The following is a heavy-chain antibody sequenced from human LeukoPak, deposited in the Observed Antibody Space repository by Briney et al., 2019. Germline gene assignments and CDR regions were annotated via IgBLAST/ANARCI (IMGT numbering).Heavy chain of an antibody. CDR2: INTNTGNP. CDR3: ARGGYTELLPYYFDY. Sequence: WASVKVSCKASGYTFTSYAMNWVRQAPGQGLEWMGWINTNTGNPTYAQGFTGRFVFSLDTSVSTAYLQISSLKAEDTAVYYCARGGYTELLPYYFDYWGQGTLVTVSS. D-gene: IGHD5-18*01. V-gene: IGHV7-4-1*02. J-gene: IGHJ4*02. CDR1: GYTFTSYA.